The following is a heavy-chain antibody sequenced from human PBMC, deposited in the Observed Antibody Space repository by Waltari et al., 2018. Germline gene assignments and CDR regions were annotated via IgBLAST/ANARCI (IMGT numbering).Heavy chain of an antibody. J-gene: IGHJ4*02. CDR1: GFTFSSAW. CDR2: IKQDGIAR. CDR3: VTWGNGNN. D-gene: IGHD3-16*01. Sequence: EVQLVESGGGLVQPGSCLRLSCAASGFTFSSAWMSWGRQTPGKGLEWVANIKQDGIARYYVDSVKGRFIISRDNAKNSLDLQMNSLRDEATAVYYCVTWGNGNNWGQGTLVTVSS. V-gene: IGHV3-7*01.